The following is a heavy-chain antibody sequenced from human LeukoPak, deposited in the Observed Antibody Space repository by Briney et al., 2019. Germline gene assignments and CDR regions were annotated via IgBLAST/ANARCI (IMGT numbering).Heavy chain of an antibody. CDR3: ARHPTTVTTWAFDI. Sequence: PSETLSLTCAVYGGSFSGYYWSWIRQPPGKGLEWIGEINHSGSTNYNPSLKSRVTISVDTSKNQFSLKLSSVTAADTAVYYCARHPTTVTTWAFDIWGQGTMVTVSS. CDR2: INHSGST. J-gene: IGHJ3*02. V-gene: IGHV4-34*01. D-gene: IGHD4-17*01. CDR1: GGSFSGYY.